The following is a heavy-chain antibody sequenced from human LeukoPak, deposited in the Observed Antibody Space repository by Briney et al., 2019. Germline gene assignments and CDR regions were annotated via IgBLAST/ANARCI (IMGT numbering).Heavy chain of an antibody. CDR3: ARVCSGGSCYEDDYYGMDV. V-gene: IGHV3-21*01. CDR1: GFTFSSYS. CDR2: ISSSSSYI. D-gene: IGHD2-15*01. Sequence: NTGGSLRLSCAASGFTFSSYSMNWVRQAPGKGLEWVSSISSSSSYIYYADSVKGRFTISRDNAKNSLYLQMNSLRAEDTAVYYCARVCSGGSCYEDDYYGMDVWGQGTTVTVSS. J-gene: IGHJ6*02.